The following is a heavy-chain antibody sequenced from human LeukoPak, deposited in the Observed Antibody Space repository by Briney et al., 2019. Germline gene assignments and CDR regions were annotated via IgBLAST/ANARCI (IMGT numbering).Heavy chain of an antibody. Sequence: GGSLRLSCAASGFTFSSYAMSWVRQAPGKGLEWVSVIYSGGSTNYADSVKGRFTISRENSKNTLYLQMNSLRAEDTAVYYCAKDSAKKYDDYWGQGTLVTVSS. CDR3: AKDSAKKYDDY. CDR1: GFTFSSYA. J-gene: IGHJ4*02. D-gene: IGHD2/OR15-2a*01. CDR2: IYSGGST. V-gene: IGHV3-23*03.